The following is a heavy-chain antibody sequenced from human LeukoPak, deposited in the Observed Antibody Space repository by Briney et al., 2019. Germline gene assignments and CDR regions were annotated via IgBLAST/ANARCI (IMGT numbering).Heavy chain of an antibody. D-gene: IGHD2-15*01. J-gene: IGHJ3*01. CDR1: GGSISTTTW. V-gene: IGHV4-4*02. CDR3: ASKADCRGGSCPTGAFDV. CDR2: IYHSGSI. Sequence: PSETLSLTCAVSGGSISTTTWWSWVRQPPGKGLEWIGEIYHSGSINHNPSLKSRVTISLDKSKNQFSLRLSSVTAADTAVFYCASKADCRGGSCPTGAFDVWGRGTMVTVSS.